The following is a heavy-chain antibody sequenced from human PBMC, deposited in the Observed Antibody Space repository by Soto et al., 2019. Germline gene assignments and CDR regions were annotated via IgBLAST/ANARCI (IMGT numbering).Heavy chain of an antibody. Sequence: QVQLVESGGGVVQPGRSLRLSCAASGFTFSSYAMHWVRQAPDKGLEWVAVISYDGSNKYYADSVKGRFTISRDNSKNTLYLQMNSLRAEDTAVYYCASLGNTYYYGSGSFRNWFDPWGQGTLVTVSS. CDR1: GFTFSSYA. CDR3: ASLGNTYYYGSGSFRNWFDP. D-gene: IGHD3-10*01. V-gene: IGHV3-30-3*01. J-gene: IGHJ5*02. CDR2: ISYDGSNK.